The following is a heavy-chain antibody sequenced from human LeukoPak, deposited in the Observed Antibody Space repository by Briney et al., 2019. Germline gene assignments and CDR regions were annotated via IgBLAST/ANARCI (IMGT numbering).Heavy chain of an antibody. Sequence: GASVKVSCKASGYTFTGYYMHWVRQAPGQGLEWMGWINPNSGGTNYAQKFQGRVTMTRDTSISTAYMELSRLRSDDTAVYYCARDPTYCGGDCYSPYYYMDVWGKGTTVTVSS. CDR3: ARDPTYCGGDCYSPYYYMDV. CDR2: INPNSGGT. CDR1: GYTFTGYY. J-gene: IGHJ6*03. D-gene: IGHD2-21*02. V-gene: IGHV1-2*02.